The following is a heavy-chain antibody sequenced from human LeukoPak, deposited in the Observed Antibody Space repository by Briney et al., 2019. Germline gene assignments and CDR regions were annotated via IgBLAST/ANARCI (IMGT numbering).Heavy chain of an antibody. Sequence: PGGSLRLSCAASGFTFSSYAMHWVRQAPGKGLEYVSAISSNGGSTYYANSVKGRFTISRDNSKNTLYLQMGSLRAEDMAVYYCARDAERFYMDVWGKGTTVTVPS. CDR1: GFTFSSYA. CDR3: ARDAERFYMDV. J-gene: IGHJ6*03. CDR2: ISSNGGST. V-gene: IGHV3-64*01.